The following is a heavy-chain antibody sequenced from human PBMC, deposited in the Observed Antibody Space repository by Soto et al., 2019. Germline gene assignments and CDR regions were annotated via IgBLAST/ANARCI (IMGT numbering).Heavy chain of an antibody. CDR3: AQRLLDYGLGRERATYFAP. J-gene: IGHJ5*02. V-gene: IGHV2-5*02. D-gene: IGHD3-10*01. CDR1: GFSLSTTGVG. Sequence: QITLKESGPTLVRPTQTLTLTCTFSGFSLSTTGVGVGWIRQPPGKALEWLALIYWDDDKRYSPSLKSRLTLSKHTSKNEGILTLTNMDPVDTATYYCAQRLLDYGLGRERATYFAPWGQGTLVTVSS. CDR2: IYWDDDK.